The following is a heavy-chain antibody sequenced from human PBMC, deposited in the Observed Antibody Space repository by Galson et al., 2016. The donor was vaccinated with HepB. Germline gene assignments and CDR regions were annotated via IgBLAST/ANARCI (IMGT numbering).Heavy chain of an antibody. J-gene: IGHJ3*02. D-gene: IGHD3-3*01. CDR2: IYYSGST. V-gene: IGHV4-31*03. CDR3: ARDRLGDFWSGYTPLGAFDI. CDR1: GGSISSGDSY. Sequence: TLSLTCTVSGGSISSGDSYWSWFRLHPGKGLEWIGYIYYSGSTYYNPSLKSRITISIDTSKNQFSLKLSSVTAADTAVYYCARDRLGDFWSGYTPLGAFDIWGQGTMVTASS.